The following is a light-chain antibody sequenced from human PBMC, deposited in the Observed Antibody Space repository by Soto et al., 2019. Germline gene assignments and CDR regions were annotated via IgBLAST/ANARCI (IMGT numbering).Light chain of an antibody. CDR3: QQYNNWPQEMYT. CDR1: QSVSSN. CDR2: GAS. J-gene: IGKJ2*01. V-gene: IGKV3-15*01. Sequence: EIVMTQSPATLSVSPGERATLSCSASQSVSSNLAWYQQKPGQAPRLLIYGASTRATGIPARFSGSGSGTDFTLTISSMQSEDFAVYYCQQYNNWPQEMYTFGQGTKLEIK.